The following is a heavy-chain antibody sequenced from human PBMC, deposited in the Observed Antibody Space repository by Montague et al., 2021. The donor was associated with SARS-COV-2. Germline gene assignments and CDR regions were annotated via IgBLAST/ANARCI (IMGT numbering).Heavy chain of an antibody. CDR2: INHSANT. Sequence: SETLSLTCAVHGGSLSGYYWSWIRQPPGKGLEWIGEINHSANTKYNPSLKSPVTISIDTSKNQFSLKMTSVTAADTATYYCASGIYPSGSYYNRYYYGLNIWGPGTTVIVSS. D-gene: IGHD3-10*01. CDR1: GGSLSGYY. V-gene: IGHV4-34*01. J-gene: IGHJ6*02. CDR3: ASGIYPSGSYYNRYYYGLNI.